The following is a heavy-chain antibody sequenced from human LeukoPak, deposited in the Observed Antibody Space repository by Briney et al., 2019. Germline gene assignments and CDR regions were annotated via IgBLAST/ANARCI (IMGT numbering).Heavy chain of an antibody. V-gene: IGHV3-23*01. Sequence: AGGSLRLSCAASGFTFSTYVMSWVRQAPGKGLEWVSGISGSGDNTYYADSVKGRFTISRDNSKNTLYLQMNSLRAEDTAVYYCAIGSGYDTDFDYWGQGTLVTVSS. D-gene: IGHD3-9*01. CDR2: ISGSGDNT. CDR3: AIGSGYDTDFDY. CDR1: GFTFSTYV. J-gene: IGHJ4*02.